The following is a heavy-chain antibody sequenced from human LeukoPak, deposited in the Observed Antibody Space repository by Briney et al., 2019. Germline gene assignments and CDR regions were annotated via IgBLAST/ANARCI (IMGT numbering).Heavy chain of an antibody. CDR3: ARDEMATFGDNWLDP. CDR2: IYTSGST. J-gene: IGHJ5*02. CDR1: GGSISSGSYY. V-gene: IGHV4-61*02. Sequence: SETLSLTCTVSGGSISSGSYYWSWIRQPAGKGLEWIGRIYTSGSTNYNPSLKSRVTISVDTSKNQFSLKLSSVTAADTAVYYCARDEMATFGDNWLDPWGQGTLVTVSS. D-gene: IGHD5-24*01.